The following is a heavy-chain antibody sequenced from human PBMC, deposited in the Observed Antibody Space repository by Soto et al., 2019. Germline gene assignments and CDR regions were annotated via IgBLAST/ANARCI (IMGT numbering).Heavy chain of an antibody. CDR1: GVTVLVFS. CDR2: ISSGSSGT. CDR3: ARVGF. Sequence: PGGSLEIACEACGVTVLVFSMKWVRQVPGKGLDWVASISSGSSGTWYADSVKGRFIISRDNAQNSLFLQMNTLRREDTAMYYCARVGFWGPGTQVTVSS. V-gene: IGHV3-21*01. J-gene: IGHJ4*01.